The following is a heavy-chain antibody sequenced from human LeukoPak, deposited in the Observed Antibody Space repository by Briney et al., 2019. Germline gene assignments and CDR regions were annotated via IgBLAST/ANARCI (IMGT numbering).Heavy chain of an antibody. Sequence: SVKDSCKASGGTFISYTISWVRQAPGQGLEWMGRIIPILGIANYAQKFQGRVTITADKSTSTAYMELSSLRSEDTAVYYCAREVAGYNQHFDYGGQGTLVTVS. CDR1: GGTFISYT. D-gene: IGHD5-24*01. V-gene: IGHV1-69*04. CDR2: IIPILGIA. J-gene: IGHJ4*02. CDR3: AREVAGYNQHFDY.